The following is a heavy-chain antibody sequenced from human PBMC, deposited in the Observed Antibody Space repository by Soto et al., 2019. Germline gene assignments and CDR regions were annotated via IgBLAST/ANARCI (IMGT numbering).Heavy chain of an antibody. D-gene: IGHD6-13*01. J-gene: IGHJ4*02. CDR2: ITSGGYST. CDR1: GFTFSSYH. Sequence: GGSLRLSCAASGFTFSSYHMTWVRQAPGKGLEWVSGITSGGYSTYYADSVKGRFTISRDNSKNTLYLEVNSLRTEDTAIYYCANRLVSTMTANYWGQGTLVTVSS. CDR3: ANRLVSTMTANY. V-gene: IGHV3-23*01.